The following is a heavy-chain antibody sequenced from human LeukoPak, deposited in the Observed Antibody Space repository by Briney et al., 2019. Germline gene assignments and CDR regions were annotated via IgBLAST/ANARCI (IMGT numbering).Heavy chain of an antibody. V-gene: IGHV3-30*04. Sequence: GGSLRLSCAASGFTFSSYAMHWVRQAPGKGLEGVAVISYDGSNKYYADSVKGRFTISRDNSKNTLYLQMNSLRAEDTAVYYCARSPQGTYYYGSGGAFDIWGQGTMVTVSS. CDR1: GFTFSSYA. CDR2: ISYDGSNK. D-gene: IGHD3-10*01. J-gene: IGHJ3*02. CDR3: ARSPQGTYYYGSGGAFDI.